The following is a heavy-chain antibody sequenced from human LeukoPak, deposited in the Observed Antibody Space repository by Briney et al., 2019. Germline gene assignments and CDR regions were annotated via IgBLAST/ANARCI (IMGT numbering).Heavy chain of an antibody. CDR1: GFTFSSYS. J-gene: IGHJ4*02. CDR3: ARTLKVGASRSAGY. Sequence: GGSLRLTCAASGFTFSSYSMNWVRQAPGKGLEWVSSISSSSSYIHYADSVKGRFTISRDNAKNSLYLQMNSLRAEDTAVYYCARTLKVGASRSAGYWGQGTLVTVSS. V-gene: IGHV3-21*01. CDR2: ISSSSSYI. D-gene: IGHD1-26*01.